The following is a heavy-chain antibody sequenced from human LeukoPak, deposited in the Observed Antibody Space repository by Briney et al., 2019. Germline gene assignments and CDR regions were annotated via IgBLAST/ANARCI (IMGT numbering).Heavy chain of an antibody. CDR3: AGGRWLLYYFDY. V-gene: IGHV4-34*01. J-gene: IGHJ4*02. CDR1: GGSFSGYY. D-gene: IGHD5-24*01. CDR2: INHSGST. Sequence: SETLSLTCAVYGGSFSGYYWSWIRQPPGKELEWIGEINHSGSTNYNPSLKSRVTISVDTSKNQFSLKLSSVTAADTAVYYCAGGRWLLYYFDYWGQGTLVTVSS.